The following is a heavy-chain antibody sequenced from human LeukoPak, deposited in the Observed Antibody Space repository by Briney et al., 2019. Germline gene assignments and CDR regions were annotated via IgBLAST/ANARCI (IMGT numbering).Heavy chain of an antibody. CDR3: ARVRTRIVWLLARDDAFDI. J-gene: IGHJ3*02. CDR1: GYTFTSYY. D-gene: IGHD5-12*01. Sequence: GASVKVSCKASGYTFTSYYMHWVRQAPGQGLEWMGIINPSGGSTSYAQKFQGRVTMTRDTSTSTVYMELSSLRSEDTAVYYCARVRTRIVWLLARDDAFDIWGQGTMVTVSS. V-gene: IGHV1-46*01. CDR2: INPSGGST.